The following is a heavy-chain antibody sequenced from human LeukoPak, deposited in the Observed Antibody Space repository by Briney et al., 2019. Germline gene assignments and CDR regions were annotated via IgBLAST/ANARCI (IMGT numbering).Heavy chain of an antibody. CDR2: INPSGGST. V-gene: IGHV1-46*01. D-gene: IGHD3-3*01. CDR1: GYTFTSYY. J-gene: IGHJ6*03. CDR3: ARVVVFGVVSSDYYYYYMDV. Sequence: ASVKVSCKASGYTFTSYYMHWVRQAPGQGLEWMGIINPSGGSTSYAQKFQGRVTMTRDTSTSTVYMELSSLRSEDTAVYYCARVVVFGVVSSDYYYYYMDVWGKGTTVTVSS.